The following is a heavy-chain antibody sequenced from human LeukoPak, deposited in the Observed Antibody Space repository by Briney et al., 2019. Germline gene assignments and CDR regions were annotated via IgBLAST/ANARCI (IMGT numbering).Heavy chain of an antibody. D-gene: IGHD3-16*01. CDR2: IKHDESEK. J-gene: IGHJ4*02. CDR3: TRRLDD. CDR1: GFIFSDHY. V-gene: IGHV3-7*01. Sequence: PGGSLRLSCSASGFIFSDHYMDWVRQAPGKGLEWVANIKHDESEKNYLDSVKGRFTISRDNAQNSLYLQMNGLRVEDTAVYYCTRRLDDWGQGTLVTVSS.